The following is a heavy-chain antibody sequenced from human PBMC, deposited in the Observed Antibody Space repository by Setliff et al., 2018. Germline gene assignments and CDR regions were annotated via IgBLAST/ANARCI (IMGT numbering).Heavy chain of an antibody. CDR1: ADSMNNNF. Sequence: PSETLSLTCIVSADSMNNNFWTWIRRPPGKAPEWIGHIFSKGSTNNNPSLKSRVTISIDSSKNQMSLRMTSVTAADTAVYYCARGRYFESSSYYFPFDYWGLGTLVTVSS. J-gene: IGHJ4*02. CDR2: IFSKGST. D-gene: IGHD3-22*01. CDR3: ARGRYFESSSYYFPFDY. V-gene: IGHV4-4*09.